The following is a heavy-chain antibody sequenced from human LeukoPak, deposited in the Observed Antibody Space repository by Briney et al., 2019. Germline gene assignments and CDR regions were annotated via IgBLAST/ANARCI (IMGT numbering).Heavy chain of an antibody. D-gene: IGHD1-26*01. CDR1: GFTFGDYA. CDR2: IRSKAYGGTT. CDR3: TRRFTWELLNLGSFDP. J-gene: IGHJ5*02. V-gene: IGHV3-49*03. Sequence: GGSLRLSCTASGFTFGDYAMSWFRQAPGKGLEWVGFIRSKAYGGTTEYAASAKGRFTISRDDSKSIAYLQMNSLKTEDTAVYYCTRRFTWELLNLGSFDPWGQGTLVTVSS.